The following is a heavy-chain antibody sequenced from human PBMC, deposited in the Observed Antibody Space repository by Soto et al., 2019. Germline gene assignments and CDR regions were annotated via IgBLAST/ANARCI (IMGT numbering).Heavy chain of an antibody. Sequence: TGGSLRLSCAASGFTFSSYAMSWVRQAPGKGLEWVSAISGSGGSTYYADSVKGRFTISRDNSKNTLYLQMNSLRAEDTAVYYCAKAVAGTMYYYYGMDVWGQGTTVTVSS. CDR3: AKAVAGTMYYYYGMDV. CDR2: ISGSGGST. J-gene: IGHJ6*02. V-gene: IGHV3-23*01. CDR1: GFTFSSYA. D-gene: IGHD6-19*01.